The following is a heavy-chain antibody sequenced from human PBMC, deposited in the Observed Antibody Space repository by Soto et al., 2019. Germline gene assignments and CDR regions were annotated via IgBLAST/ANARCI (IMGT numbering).Heavy chain of an antibody. CDR2: ISYDGSNK. J-gene: IGHJ6*02. CDR1: GFTFSSYA. CDR3: ARDGYYDCWSGYSYYYYGMAV. V-gene: IGHV3-30-3*01. Sequence: PGGSLRLSCAASGFTFSSYAMHWVRQAPGKGLEWVAVISYDGSNKYYADSVKGRFTISRDNSKNTLYLQMNSLRAEDTAVYYCARDGYYDCWSGYSYYYYGMAVWGQGTTVTVYS. D-gene: IGHD3-3*01.